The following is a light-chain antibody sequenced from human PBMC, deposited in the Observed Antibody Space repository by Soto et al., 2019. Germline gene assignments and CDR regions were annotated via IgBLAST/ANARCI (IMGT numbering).Light chain of an antibody. CDR2: AAS. Sequence: DIKMTQFPSSLSASVGDRVTITCRASQGIRNDLAWYKQKPGKAPKRLIYAASSFQSGVPSRFSGSGSGTEFTLASSSLQPEDFATFYCLQHSTYPLTFGQGTKVEIK. CDR3: LQHSTYPLT. CDR1: QGIRND. V-gene: IGKV1-17*01. J-gene: IGKJ1*01.